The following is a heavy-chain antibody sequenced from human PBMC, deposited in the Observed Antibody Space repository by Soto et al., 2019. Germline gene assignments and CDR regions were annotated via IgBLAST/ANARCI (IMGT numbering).Heavy chain of an antibody. D-gene: IGHD3-22*01. V-gene: IGHV4-31*03. CDR1: GGSINSASYY. Sequence: SETLSLTCSVSGGSINSASYYLIWVRQLPWNGLEWIGHIFHSGSAYYNAFLKTRLSISVDTSKNQFSLKLNSVTAADTAVYYCARLRDYYHTSGYPQGFYFDYWGQGTLVTVSS. CDR3: ARLRDYYHTSGYPQGFYFDY. J-gene: IGHJ4*02. CDR2: IFHSGSA.